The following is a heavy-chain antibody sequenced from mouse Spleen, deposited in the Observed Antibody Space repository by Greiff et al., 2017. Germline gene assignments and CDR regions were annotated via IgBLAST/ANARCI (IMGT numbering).Heavy chain of an antibody. V-gene: IGHV1-82*01. Sequence: QVQLKQSGPELVQPGASVKISCKASGYAFRSSWMNWVQPRPGKGLEWIGRIYPGAGDTNYNGKVKGKATLTADKSSSTAYMQLSSLTSEDSAVYFCARSGYDGAMDYWGQGTSVTVAS. D-gene: IGHD2-14*01. J-gene: IGHJ4*01. CDR2: IYPGAGDT. CDR1: GYAFRSSW. CDR3: ARSGYDGAMDY.